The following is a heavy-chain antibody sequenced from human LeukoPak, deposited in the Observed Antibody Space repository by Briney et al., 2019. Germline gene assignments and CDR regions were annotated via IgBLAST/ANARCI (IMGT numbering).Heavy chain of an antibody. CDR2: IYHAGRT. J-gene: IGHJ6*02. CDR3: ARASGFGELNHHYGFDV. Sequence: SETLSLTCTVSGGSISSNGYYWSWIRQHPGEGLEWIGDIYHAGRTNYNSSLKNRVTISVDPSSNQFSLQFSFMTAADTAVYYCARASGFGELNHHYGFDVWGQGTTVTVTS. CDR1: GGSISSNGYY. V-gene: IGHV4-31*03. D-gene: IGHD3-10*01.